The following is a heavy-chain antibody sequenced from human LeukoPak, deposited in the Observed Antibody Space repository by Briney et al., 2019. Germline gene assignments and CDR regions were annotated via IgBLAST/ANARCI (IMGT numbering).Heavy chain of an antibody. Sequence: GGSLRLSCAVSGFTFSSYDMHWVRQATGKGLEWVSAIGTAGDTYYPGSVKGRFTISRENAKNSLYLQMNSLRAGDTAVYYCARAAAGETIDYWGQGTLVTVSS. D-gene: IGHD6-13*01. V-gene: IGHV3-13*01. CDR3: ARAAAGETIDY. J-gene: IGHJ4*02. CDR1: GFTFSSYD. CDR2: IGTAGDT.